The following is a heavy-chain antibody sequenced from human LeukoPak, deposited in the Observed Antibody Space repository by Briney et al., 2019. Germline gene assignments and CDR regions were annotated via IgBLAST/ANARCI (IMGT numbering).Heavy chain of an antibody. CDR3: AKGSYGSGSYYHDFDY. J-gene: IGHJ4*02. V-gene: IGHV3-23*01. D-gene: IGHD3-10*01. CDR2: ISGSGGST. CDR1: GFTFSSYV. Sequence: GGSLRLSCAASGFTFSSYVMSWVRQAPGKGLEWASAISGSGGSTYYADSVKGRFTISRDNSKNTLYLQMNSLRAEDTAVYYCAKGSYGSGSYYHDFDYWGQGTLVTVSS.